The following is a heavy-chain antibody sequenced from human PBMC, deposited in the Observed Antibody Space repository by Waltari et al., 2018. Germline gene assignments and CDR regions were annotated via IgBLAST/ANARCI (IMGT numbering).Heavy chain of an antibody. CDR1: GSTFGTNA. J-gene: IGHJ4*02. Sequence: QRLESGGGLVRPGGSLGPSFAASGSTFGTNARSWVRQAPGKGVEWVSAISGSGGSTYYADSVKGRFTISRDNSKNTLYLQMNSLRAEDTAVYYCAKSVVPAALWGQGTLVTVSS. V-gene: IGHV3-23*01. CDR3: AKSVVPAAL. CDR2: ISGSGGST. D-gene: IGHD2-2*01.